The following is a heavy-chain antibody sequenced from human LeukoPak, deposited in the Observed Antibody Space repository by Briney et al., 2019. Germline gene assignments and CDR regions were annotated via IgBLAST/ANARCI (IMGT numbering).Heavy chain of an antibody. CDR3: AVKPSPGFEI. J-gene: IGHJ5*02. CDR2: INPNSGGT. Sequence: ASVKVSCKDSGYTFNDLYILLVRQAPGQGLEWMGWINPNSGGTNYAQKFQGRVTMTRDMSIRPAYMELSRLRFDDSAVYNCAVKPSPGFEIWGQGTLVTVSS. CDR1: GYTFNDLY. V-gene: IGHV1-2*02.